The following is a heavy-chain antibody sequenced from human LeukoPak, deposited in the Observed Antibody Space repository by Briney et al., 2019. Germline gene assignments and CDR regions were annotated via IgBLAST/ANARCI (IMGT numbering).Heavy chain of an antibody. D-gene: IGHD3-3*01. CDR2: IYPGDSDT. Sequence: GESLKISCKGSGYSFTSYWIGWVRQMPGKGLEWMGIIYPGDSDTRYSPSFQGQVTISADKSISTAYLQWSSLKASDTAMYYCARRSYDFWSGYYYSHWFDPWGQGTLATVSS. CDR1: GYSFTSYW. V-gene: IGHV5-51*01. J-gene: IGHJ5*02. CDR3: ARRSYDFWSGYYYSHWFDP.